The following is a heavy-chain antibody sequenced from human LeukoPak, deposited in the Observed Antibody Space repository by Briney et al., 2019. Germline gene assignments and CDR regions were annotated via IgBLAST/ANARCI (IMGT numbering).Heavy chain of an antibody. J-gene: IGHJ5*02. D-gene: IGHD3-22*01. CDR1: GFAFSNAW. CDR2: IRSNSDGGTI. Sequence: PGGSLRLSCATSGFAFSNAWMNWVRQAPGKGLEWVGRIRSNSDGGTIDYAAPVKGRFTLSRDDSKTTLYLQMNSLQTEDTAVYYCATDFYDSTWGQGTLVTVSS. CDR3: ATDFYDST. V-gene: IGHV3-15*07.